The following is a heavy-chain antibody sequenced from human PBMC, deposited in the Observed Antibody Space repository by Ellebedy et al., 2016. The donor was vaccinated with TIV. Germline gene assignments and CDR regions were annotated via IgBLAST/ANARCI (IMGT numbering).Heavy chain of an antibody. J-gene: IGHJ4*02. CDR3: AKDAREKARISWEHDY. D-gene: IGHD5-24*01. Sequence: PGGSLRLSCAASGFTFSAYGMHWVRQAPGKGLEWVAVVTYGGNNKNYAESVKGRFTVSSDNSESILYLHMNSLTTEDTAVYYCAKDAREKARISWEHDYWGQGTLVTVSS. V-gene: IGHV3-30*18. CDR1: GFTFSAYG. CDR2: VTYGGNNK.